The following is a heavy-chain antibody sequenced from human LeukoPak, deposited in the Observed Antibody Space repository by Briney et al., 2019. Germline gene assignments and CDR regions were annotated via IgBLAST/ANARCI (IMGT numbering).Heavy chain of an antibody. D-gene: IGHD3-9*01. V-gene: IGHV3-23*01. CDR1: GFTFSSYA. CDR2: ISGSGGST. CDR3: AKDQGLRYFDWLFAFDI. Sequence: GGSLRLSCAASGFTFSSYAISWVRQAPGKGLEWVSAISGSGGSTYYADSVKGRFTISRDNSKNTLYLQMNSLRAEDTAVYYCAKDQGLRYFDWLFAFDIWGQGTMVTVSS. J-gene: IGHJ3*02.